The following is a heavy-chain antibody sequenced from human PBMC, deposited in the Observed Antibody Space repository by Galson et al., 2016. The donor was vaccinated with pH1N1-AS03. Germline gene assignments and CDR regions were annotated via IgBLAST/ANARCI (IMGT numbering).Heavy chain of an antibody. V-gene: IGHV3-21*01. J-gene: IGHJ5*02. CDR3: ARDRGWNYGGLDL. D-gene: IGHD1-7*01. Sequence: SLRLSCAASGFIFSAYPMNWVRQAPGKRLEWVSFIGTSSTYIYYADSVKGRFTISRDNMKKSLYLQLNSLRAEDTGIYYCARDRGWNYGGLDLWGQGTLVTVSS. CDR2: IGTSSTYI. CDR1: GFIFSAYP.